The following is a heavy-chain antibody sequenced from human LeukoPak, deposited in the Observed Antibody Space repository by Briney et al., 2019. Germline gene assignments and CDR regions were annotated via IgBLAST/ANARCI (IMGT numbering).Heavy chain of an antibody. CDR1: GFTFSSYE. J-gene: IGHJ6*03. V-gene: IGHV3-48*03. CDR3: ASSTHYYYYYMDV. CDR2: ISSSGSTI. Sequence: GGSLRLSCAASGFTFSSYEMNWVRQAPGKGLEWVSYISSSGSTIYYADSVKGRFTISRDNAKNSLYLQMNSLRAEDTAVYYCASSTHYYYYYMDVWGKGTTVTISS. D-gene: IGHD2/OR15-2a*01.